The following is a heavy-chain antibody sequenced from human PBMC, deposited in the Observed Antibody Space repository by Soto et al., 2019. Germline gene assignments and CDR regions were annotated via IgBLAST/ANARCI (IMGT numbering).Heavy chain of an antibody. Sequence: GGSLRLYFAASGFTFSGYAMHWVRQAPGKGLEWVAVISYDGSNKYYADSVKGRFTISRDNSKNTLYLQMNSLRAEDTAVYYCARDLEPQHFDYWGQGTLVTVSS. CDR3: ARDLEPQHFDY. CDR1: GFTFSGYA. J-gene: IGHJ4*02. D-gene: IGHD1-1*01. V-gene: IGHV3-30-3*01. CDR2: ISYDGSNK.